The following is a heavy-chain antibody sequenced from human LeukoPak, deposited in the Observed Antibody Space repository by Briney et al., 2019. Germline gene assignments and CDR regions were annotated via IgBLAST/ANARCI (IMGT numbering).Heavy chain of an antibody. Sequence: GGSLRLSCAASGFTFSSYSMNWVRQAPGKGLEWVSSISSSSSYIYYADSAKGRFTISRDNAKNSLYLQMNSLRAEDTAVYYCARRYLLWFGEPDYYYYGMDVWGQGTTVTVSS. D-gene: IGHD3-10*01. V-gene: IGHV3-21*01. J-gene: IGHJ6*02. CDR1: GFTFSSYS. CDR2: ISSSSSYI. CDR3: ARRYLLWFGEPDYYYYGMDV.